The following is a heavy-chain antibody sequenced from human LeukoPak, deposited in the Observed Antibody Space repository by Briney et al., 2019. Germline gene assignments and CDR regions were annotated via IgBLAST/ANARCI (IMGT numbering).Heavy chain of an antibody. CDR2: FYPVVAAT. CDR1: GYTFTSFW. V-gene: IGHV5-51*01. D-gene: IGHD6-13*01. Sequence: GGPLKSSGQGPGYTFTSFWIGWVRQLPGKGLEWLGIFYPVVAATRYSPSFQSHVTITADKSISTAYLQWSSLKASDTAMYYCARSTVGGMYSSSWYYSTHQYYLDVWGKGTTVTVSS. J-gene: IGHJ6*03. CDR3: ARSTVGGMYSSSWYYSTHQYYLDV.